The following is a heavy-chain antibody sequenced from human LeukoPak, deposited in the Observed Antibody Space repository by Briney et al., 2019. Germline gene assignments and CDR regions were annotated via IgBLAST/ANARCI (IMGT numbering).Heavy chain of an antibody. CDR1: GCTFTAYY. D-gene: IGHD6-19*01. V-gene: IGHV1-2*06. Sequence: AAVKVFCNASGCTFTAYYMHSGRQAAGHRLEGMGRINPNSGGTNYAQTFQGRVTMTRDTSISTAYMELSRLRPDDTAVYYCARDSRQWLEVDAFDIWGQGTMVTVSS. J-gene: IGHJ3*02. CDR3: ARDSRQWLEVDAFDI. CDR2: INPNSGGT.